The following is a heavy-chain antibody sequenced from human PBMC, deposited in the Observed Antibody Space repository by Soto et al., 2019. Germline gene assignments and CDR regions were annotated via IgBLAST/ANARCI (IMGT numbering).Heavy chain of an antibody. Sequence: QVQLVESGGGVVQPGRSLRLSCAASGFTFSSYGMHWVRQAPGKGLEWVAVIWYDGSNKYYADSVKGRFTISRDNSKNTLYLQMNSLRTEDTAVQYCARVLRWFGEDPIWTYMEVWGKGTTVTVSS. V-gene: IGHV3-33*01. CDR2: IWYDGSNK. CDR1: GFTFSSYG. D-gene: IGHD3-10*01. CDR3: ARVLRWFGEDPIWTYMEV. J-gene: IGHJ6*03.